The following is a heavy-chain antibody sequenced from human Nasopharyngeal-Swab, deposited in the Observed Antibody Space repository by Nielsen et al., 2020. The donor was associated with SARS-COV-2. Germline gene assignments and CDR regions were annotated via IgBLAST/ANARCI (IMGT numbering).Heavy chain of an antibody. Sequence: SETLSLTCTVSGGSITSSRHRWGWIRQPPGKGLQWIGQILVNRNTEYHPSVRGRITVYADTSENYFSLRLSSVTAADTAVYYCARLDPFGSEYKWGQGTLVTVSS. CDR3: ARLDPFGSEYK. CDR1: GGSITSSRHR. CDR2: ILVNRNT. D-gene: IGHD1-1*01. J-gene: IGHJ4*02. V-gene: IGHV4-39*02.